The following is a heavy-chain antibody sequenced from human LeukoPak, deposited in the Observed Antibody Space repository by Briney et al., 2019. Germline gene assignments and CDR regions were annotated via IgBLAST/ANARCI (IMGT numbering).Heavy chain of an antibody. V-gene: IGHV4-59*01. CDR1: GGSISSYY. CDR2: IYFSGST. J-gene: IGHJ3*02. CDR3: ARGRSRADSSGSIDAFDI. Sequence: SETLSLTCTVSGGSISSYYWSWIRQPPGKGLEWIGYIYFSGSTNYNPSLKSRVTISVDTSNNQFSLKLSSVTAADTAVYYCARGRSRADSSGSIDAFDIWGQGTMVTVSS. D-gene: IGHD3-22*01.